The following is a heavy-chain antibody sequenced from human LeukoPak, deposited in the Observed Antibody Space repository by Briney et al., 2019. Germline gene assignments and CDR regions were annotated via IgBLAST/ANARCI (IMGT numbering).Heavy chain of an antibody. V-gene: IGHV1-18*01. J-gene: IGHJ3*02. CDR2: ISAYNGNT. Sequence: ASVKVSCKASGYTFTSYGISWVRQAPGQGLEWMGWISAYNGNTNYAQKLQGRVTMTTDTSTSTAYMELRSLRSDDTAVYYCARDREYGSSGWEAFDIWGQGTMVTVSS. CDR3: ARDREYGSSGWEAFDI. CDR1: GYTFTSYG. D-gene: IGHD3-22*01.